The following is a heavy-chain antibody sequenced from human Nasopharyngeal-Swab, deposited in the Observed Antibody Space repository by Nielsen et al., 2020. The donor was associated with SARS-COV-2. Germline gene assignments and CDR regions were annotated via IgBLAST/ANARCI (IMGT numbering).Heavy chain of an antibody. V-gene: IGHV3-13*01. CDR3: AREQLCIRGTRCLDAFDI. D-gene: IGHD2-2*01. CDR2: IASSGAT. J-gene: IGHJ3*02. CDR1: GFTLRSYD. Sequence: GESLKISCAASGFTLRSYDVHWVLQTPGEGLEWVSVIASSGATSYLDSVKGRFTVSRDNVKNSVYLQMNSLRAGDTAVYYCAREQLCIRGTRCLDAFDIWGQGTMVTVSS.